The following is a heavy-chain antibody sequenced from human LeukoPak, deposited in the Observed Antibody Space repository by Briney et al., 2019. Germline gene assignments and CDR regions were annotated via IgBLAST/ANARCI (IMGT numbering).Heavy chain of an antibody. Sequence: PGGSLRLSCAASGFTVSSNYMSWVRQAPGKGLEWVANIRHDGSEKYYVDSVKGRFTISRDNAKDSLYLQMNSLRVEDTAVYYCARGGSRQCNFWGQGTLVTVSS. V-gene: IGHV3-7*01. CDR2: IRHDGSEK. CDR1: GFTVSSNY. D-gene: IGHD5-24*01. CDR3: ARGGSRQCNF. J-gene: IGHJ4*02.